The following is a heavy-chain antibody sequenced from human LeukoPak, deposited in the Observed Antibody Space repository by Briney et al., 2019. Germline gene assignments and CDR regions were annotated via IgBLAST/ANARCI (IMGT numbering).Heavy chain of an antibody. CDR2: ISSNGGSK. D-gene: IGHD1-26*01. Sequence: GGSLRLSCSASGFTFRSHAMHWVRQAPGKGLEYVSAISSNGGSKYYADSLRGRFTISRDNSKNTLYLQMSSLRAEDTAVYYCVRELSSGSYDCWGLGTLVTVSS. CDR3: VRELSSGSYDC. J-gene: IGHJ4*02. V-gene: IGHV3-64D*09. CDR1: GFTFRSHA.